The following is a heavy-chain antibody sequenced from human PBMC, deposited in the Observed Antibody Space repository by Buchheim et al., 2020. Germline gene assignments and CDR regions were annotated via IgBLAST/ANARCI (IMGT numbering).Heavy chain of an antibody. CDR2: IYYSGST. D-gene: IGHD3-9*01. V-gene: IGHV4-59*01. CDR3: ARAHRQHYDILTGYYSSGGWFDP. Sequence: QVQLQESGPGLVKPSETLSLTCTVSGGSISSYYWSWIRQPPGKGLEWIGYIYYSGSTNYNPSLKSRVTISVDTSKNQFSLKLSSVTAADTAVYYCARAHRQHYDILTGYYSSGGWFDPWGQGTL. CDR1: GGSISSYY. J-gene: IGHJ5*02.